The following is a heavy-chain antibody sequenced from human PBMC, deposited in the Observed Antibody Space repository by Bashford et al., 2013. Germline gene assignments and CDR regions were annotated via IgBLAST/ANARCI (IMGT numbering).Heavy chain of an antibody. Sequence: GSLRLSCAASGFIFDNFAMSWVRQAPGKGLEWVSAISGSSGSTYYADSVKGRFTLSRDNAKSTVFLQMNSLTAEDTAVYYCARGLRLHHPPPIDSWGQGTLVTVSS. V-gene: IGHV3-23*01. CDR3: ARGLRLHHPPPIDS. D-gene: IGHD5-24*01. J-gene: IGHJ4*02. CDR1: GFIFDNFA. CDR2: ISGSSGST.